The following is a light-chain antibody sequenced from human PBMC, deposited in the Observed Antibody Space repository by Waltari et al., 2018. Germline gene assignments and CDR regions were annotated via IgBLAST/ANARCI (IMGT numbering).Light chain of an antibody. CDR2: EVS. CDR3: SSYTTSSAPGV. J-gene: IGLJ1*01. CDR1: DSDVGAYDF. V-gene: IGLV2-14*01. Sequence: QSALTQPASVSGSPGQSITIPCSGTDSDVGAYDFVSLYQQHPGTAPHLIIYEVSNRPSGISNRFSASKSGNTASLTISGLQAEDEADYYCSSYTTSSAPGVFGTGTRVTVL.